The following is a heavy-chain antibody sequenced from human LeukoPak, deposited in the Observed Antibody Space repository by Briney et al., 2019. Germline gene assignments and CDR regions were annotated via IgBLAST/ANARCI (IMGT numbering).Heavy chain of an antibody. CDR1: GFTFDDYA. Sequence: GGSLRLSCAASGFTFDDYAMHWVRQAPGKGLEWVSGISWNSGSIGYADSVKGRFTISRDNAKNSLYLQMNSLRAEDTALYYCAKPSFYYGSGTFDYWGQGTLVTVSS. CDR2: ISWNSGSI. V-gene: IGHV3-9*01. CDR3: AKPSFYYGSGTFDY. J-gene: IGHJ4*02. D-gene: IGHD3-10*01.